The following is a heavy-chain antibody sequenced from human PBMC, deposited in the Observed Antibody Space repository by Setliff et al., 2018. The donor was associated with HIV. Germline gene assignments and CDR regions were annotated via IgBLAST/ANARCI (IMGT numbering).Heavy chain of an antibody. CDR1: GFTFSSYA. CDR3: VKDVVKFWSGSGALDF. D-gene: IGHD3-3*01. CDR2: ISGSGGST. V-gene: IGHV3-23*01. J-gene: IGHJ4*02. Sequence: GGSLRLSCAASGFTFSSYAMSWVRQAPGKGLGWVSAISGSGGSTYYADSVKGRFTISRDNSKNTLYLQMNSLRADDTAVYYCVKDVVKFWSGSGALDFWGPGTLVTVSS.